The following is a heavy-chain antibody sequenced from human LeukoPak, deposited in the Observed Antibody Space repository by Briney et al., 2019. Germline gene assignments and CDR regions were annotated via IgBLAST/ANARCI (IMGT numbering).Heavy chain of an antibody. D-gene: IGHD3-10*01. Sequence: PSETLSLTCTVSGGSISSSSYYWGWIRQPPGKGLEWIGSFYYSGSNHYNPSLKSGVTISVDTSKNQFSLKLSAVTAADTAVYYCARRPSGNYFGNWGQGVLVTVSS. CDR2: FYYSGSN. J-gene: IGHJ4*02. V-gene: IGHV4-39*01. CDR3: ARRPSGNYFGN. CDR1: GGSISSSSYY.